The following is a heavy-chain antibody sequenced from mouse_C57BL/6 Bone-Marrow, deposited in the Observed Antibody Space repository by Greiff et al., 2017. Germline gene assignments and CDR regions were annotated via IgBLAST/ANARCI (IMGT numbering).Heavy chain of an antibody. V-gene: IGHV1-69*01. CDR2: IDPSDSYT. CDR3: ARGSGLPWFAY. CDR1: GYTFASYW. D-gene: IGHD3-2*02. Sequence: QVQLQQPGAELVMPGASVKLSCKASGYTFASYWMHWVKQRPGQGLEWIGEIDPSDSYTNYNQKFKGKSTLTVDKSSSTAYMQLSSLTSADSAVYDCARGSGLPWFAYWGQGTLVTVSA. J-gene: IGHJ3*01.